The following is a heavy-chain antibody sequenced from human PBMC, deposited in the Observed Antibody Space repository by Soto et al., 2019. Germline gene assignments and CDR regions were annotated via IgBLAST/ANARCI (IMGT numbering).Heavy chain of an antibody. Sequence: SGPTLVNPTQTLTLTCTFSGFSLSVSGMCVSWIRQPPGKALEWLARIDWDDDKYYSTSLKTRLTISKDTSKNQVVLTMTNMDPVDTATYYCARMGQYYDILTGYWSGYYFDYWGQGTLVTVS. CDR1: GFSLSVSGMC. CDR3: ARMGQYYDILTGYWSGYYFDY. D-gene: IGHD3-9*01. V-gene: IGHV2-70*11. CDR2: IDWDDDK. J-gene: IGHJ4*02.